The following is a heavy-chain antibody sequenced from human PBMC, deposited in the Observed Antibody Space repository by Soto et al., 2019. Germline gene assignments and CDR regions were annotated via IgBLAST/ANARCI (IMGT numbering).Heavy chain of an antibody. CDR1: GFTFSSYT. J-gene: IGHJ5*02. D-gene: IGHD1-26*01. Sequence: EVQLVESGGGLVKPGGSLKLSCAASGFTFSSYTMNWVRQAPGKGLEWVSSISSSGTYIYYADSVKGRFTISRDNAKNSLYLQMNSLRAEDTAVYYCAREPRLEEATGWFDPWGQGTLVTVSS. CDR3: AREPRLEEATGWFDP. V-gene: IGHV3-21*01. CDR2: ISSSGTYI.